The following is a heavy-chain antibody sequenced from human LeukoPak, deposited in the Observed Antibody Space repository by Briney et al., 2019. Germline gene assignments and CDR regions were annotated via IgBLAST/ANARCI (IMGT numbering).Heavy chain of an antibody. Sequence: ASVKVSCKASGYTFTSYYMHWVRQAPGQGLEWMGIINPSGGSTSYAQKFQGRVTMTRDMSTSTVYMELSSLRSKDTAVYYCAKGPRITLVRGGQWYYYMDVWGKGTTVTISS. CDR2: INPSGGST. J-gene: IGHJ6*03. V-gene: IGHV1-46*01. CDR3: AKGPRITLVRGGQWYYYMDV. D-gene: IGHD3-10*01. CDR1: GYTFTSYY.